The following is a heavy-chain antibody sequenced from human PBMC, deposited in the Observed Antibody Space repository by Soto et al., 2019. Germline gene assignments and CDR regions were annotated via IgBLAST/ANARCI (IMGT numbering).Heavy chain of an antibody. V-gene: IGHV4-30-4*01. CDR2: IYYSGST. J-gene: IGHJ5*02. CDR1: GGSISSGDYY. CDR3: ARDFRESWFDP. Sequence: SGTLSLTCTVSGGSISSGDYYWSWIRQPPGKGLEWIGYIYYSGSTYYNPSLKSRVTISVDTSKNQFSLKLSSVIAADTAVYYCARDFRESWFDPWGQGTLVTVSS.